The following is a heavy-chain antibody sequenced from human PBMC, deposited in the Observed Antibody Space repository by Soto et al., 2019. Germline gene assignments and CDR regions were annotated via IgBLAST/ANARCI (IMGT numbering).Heavy chain of an antibody. CDR1: GESINSGGYY. CDR3: ARASSSSSAADY. V-gene: IGHV4-31*03. Sequence: QVQLQESGTGLVKPSQTLSLTCSVSGESINSGGYYWSWIRHHPGKGLEWIGYIYDSESAYYNPSLKSRVTISMDTSKNHFAMRLSSVTAADTAVYYCARASSSSSAADYWGQGTQVTVSS. D-gene: IGHD6-6*01. CDR2: IYDSESA. J-gene: IGHJ4*02.